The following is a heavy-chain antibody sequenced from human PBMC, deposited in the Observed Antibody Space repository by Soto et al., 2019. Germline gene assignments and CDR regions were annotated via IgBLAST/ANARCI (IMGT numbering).Heavy chain of an antibody. J-gene: IGHJ6*02. D-gene: IGHD6-19*01. V-gene: IGHV3-30*18. CDR1: GVTFSSYG. CDR2: ISYDGSNK. Sequence: QPGGSLRLSCAASGVTFSSYGMHWVRQAPGKGLEWVAVISYDGSNKYYADSVKGRFTISRDNSKNTLYLQMNSLRAEDTAVYYCAKDLGSGWYTGAYYYGMDVWGQGTTVTVSS. CDR3: AKDLGSGWYTGAYYYGMDV.